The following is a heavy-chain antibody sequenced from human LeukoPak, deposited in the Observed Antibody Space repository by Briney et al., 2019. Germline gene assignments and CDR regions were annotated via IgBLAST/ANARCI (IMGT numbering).Heavy chain of an antibody. D-gene: IGHD2-2*01. CDR2: IYYSGIT. CDR3: ARVVGSSTSSNWFDP. J-gene: IGHJ5*02. V-gene: IGHV4-30-4*08. Sequence: SETLSLXCSVSGGSISSGDYYWSWIRQPPGKGMEWIGYIYYSGITYYTPSLKHRVTNSVDTSKNQFSLKLSSVTGADTAVYYCARVVGSSTSSNWFDPWGQGTLVTVSS. CDR1: GGSISSGDYY.